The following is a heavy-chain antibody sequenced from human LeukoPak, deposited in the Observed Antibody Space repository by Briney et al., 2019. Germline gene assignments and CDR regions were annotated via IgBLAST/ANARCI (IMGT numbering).Heavy chain of an antibody. Sequence: PSETLSLTCTVSGCSISSYYWSWIRQPPGKGLEWIGYIYYSGSTNYNPSLKSRVAISVDTSKDQFSLKLSSVTAADTAVYYCARARYYGSGSYYQRDYYGMDVWGQGTTVTVSS. J-gene: IGHJ6*02. CDR3: ARARYYGSGSYYQRDYYGMDV. CDR1: GCSISSYY. D-gene: IGHD3-10*01. CDR2: IYYSGST. V-gene: IGHV4-59*01.